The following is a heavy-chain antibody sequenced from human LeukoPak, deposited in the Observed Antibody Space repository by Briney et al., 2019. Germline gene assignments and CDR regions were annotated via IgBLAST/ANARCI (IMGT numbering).Heavy chain of an antibody. J-gene: IGHJ3*02. CDR3: ARVRQLYDAFDI. D-gene: IGHD6-13*01. V-gene: IGHV1-69*13. CDR1: GGTFSSYA. CDR2: IIPIFGTA. Sequence: GASVKASCKASGGTFSSYAISWVRQAPGQGLEWMGGIIPIFGTANYAQKFQGRVTITADESTSTAYMELSSLRSEDTAVYYCARVRQLYDAFDIWGQGTMVTVSS.